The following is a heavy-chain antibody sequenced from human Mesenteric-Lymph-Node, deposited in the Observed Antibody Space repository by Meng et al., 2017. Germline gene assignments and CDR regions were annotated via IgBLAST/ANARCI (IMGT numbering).Heavy chain of an antibody. CDR3: AKVPYAVVNPKTYFDY. J-gene: IGHJ4*02. Sequence: GGSLRLPCASSGFTFSSYAMTWVRQAPGTGREWVSTIIYNGGSTYYADSVQGRFTISRDNSKNTLFLQMNSLRAADTALYYCAKVPYAVVNPKTYFDYWGQGSLVTVSS. CDR1: GFTFSSYA. V-gene: IGHV3-23*01. D-gene: IGHD4-23*01. CDR2: IIYNGGST.